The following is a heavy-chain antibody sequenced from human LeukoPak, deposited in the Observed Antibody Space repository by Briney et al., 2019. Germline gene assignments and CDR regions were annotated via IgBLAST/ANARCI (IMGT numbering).Heavy chain of an antibody. D-gene: IGHD4/OR15-4a*01. CDR2: IYSDNT. Sequence: SGTSLRLSCTVSGFTVSSNSMSWVRQAPGKGLEWVSFIYSDNTHYSDSVKGRFTISRDNSKNTLYLQMNSLRAEDTAVYYCARRAGAYSHPYDYWGQGTLVTVSS. CDR3: ARRAGAYSHPYDY. CDR1: GFTVSSNS. J-gene: IGHJ4*02. V-gene: IGHV3-53*01.